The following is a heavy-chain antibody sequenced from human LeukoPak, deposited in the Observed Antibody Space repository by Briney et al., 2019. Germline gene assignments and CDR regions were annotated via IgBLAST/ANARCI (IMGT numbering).Heavy chain of an antibody. J-gene: IGHJ4*02. CDR2: VSGRDDST. CDR3: AKWGDYDILTGYYDSVY. Sequence: GGSLRPSCAASGFTFRNYAMSWVRQAPGKGLEWVSAVSGRDDSTYYADSVKGRFTISRDNSKNTLYLQMNSLRAEDTAVYYCAKWGDYDILTGYYDSVYWGQGTLVTVSS. D-gene: IGHD3-9*01. V-gene: IGHV3-23*01. CDR1: GFTFRNYA.